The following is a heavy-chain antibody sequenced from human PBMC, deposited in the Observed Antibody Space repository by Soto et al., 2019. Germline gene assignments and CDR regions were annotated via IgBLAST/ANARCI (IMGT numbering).Heavy chain of an antibody. Sequence: GGSLRLSCSASGFTLSSDLMHWVRQSPGKGLVWVSRISADGSDTAYADSVKGRFSISRDNARNTVYLQMSSLRVDDTAVYYCVGKVPSGPWGAWGQGTLVTVSS. D-gene: IGHD3-16*01. V-gene: IGHV3-74*01. CDR1: GFTLSSDL. CDR2: ISADGSDT. J-gene: IGHJ5*02. CDR3: VGKVPSGPWGA.